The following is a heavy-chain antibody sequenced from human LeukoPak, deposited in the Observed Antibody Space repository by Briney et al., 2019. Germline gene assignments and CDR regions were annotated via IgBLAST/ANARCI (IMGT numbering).Heavy chain of an antibody. CDR3: ATHDLKKAMAFDI. CDR1: GFTFSDYY. D-gene: IGHD5-24*01. J-gene: IGHJ3*02. CDR2: ISSSGSTI. Sequence: GGSLRLSCAASGFTFSDYYMSWNRQAPGKGLEWVSYISSSGSTIYYADSMKGRFTISRDNAKNSLYLQMNSLRAEDTAVYYCATHDLKKAMAFDIWGQGTMVTVSS. V-gene: IGHV3-11*01.